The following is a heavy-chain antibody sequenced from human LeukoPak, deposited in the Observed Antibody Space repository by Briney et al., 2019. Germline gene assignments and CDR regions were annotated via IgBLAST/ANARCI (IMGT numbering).Heavy chain of an antibody. CDR2: IWYDGSNK. D-gene: IGHD6-19*01. V-gene: IGHV3-33*01. Sequence: GGSLRLSCAASGFTFSSYGMHWVRQAPGKGLEWVAVIWYDGSNKYYADSVKGRFTISRHNSENMLYLQMNSLRAEDTAVYYCARGLRYSYGWYNFDYWGQGTLVTVSS. CDR1: GFTFSSYG. CDR3: ARGLRYSYGWYNFDY. J-gene: IGHJ4*02.